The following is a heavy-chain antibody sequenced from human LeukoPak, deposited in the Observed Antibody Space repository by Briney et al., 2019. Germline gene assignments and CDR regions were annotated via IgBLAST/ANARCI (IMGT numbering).Heavy chain of an antibody. Sequence: ASVKVSCKASGYTFTSYGISWVREAPGQGLEWMGWISANNGNTHSAQKLQGRVTMTTDTSTSTAYMELRSLRSDDTAVYYCARPYYGGDAFDIWGQGTMVTVSS. CDR3: ARPYYGGDAFDI. V-gene: IGHV1-18*01. D-gene: IGHD4-23*01. CDR1: GYTFTSYG. J-gene: IGHJ3*02. CDR2: ISANNGNT.